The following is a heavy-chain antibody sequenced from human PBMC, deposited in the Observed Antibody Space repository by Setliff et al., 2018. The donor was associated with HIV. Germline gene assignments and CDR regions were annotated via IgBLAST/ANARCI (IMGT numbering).Heavy chain of an antibody. CDR3: TRPQYFYDIGGSDY. D-gene: IGHD3-22*01. Sequence: PGGSLRLSCAASGFTFSGSPIHWVRQAFGKGLEWLGRIKTRADNYATAYAASVKGRFTISRDDSMNTAYLQMNSLKIEDTAVYYCTRPQYFYDIGGSDYWGQGTLVTVSS. V-gene: IGHV3-73*01. J-gene: IGHJ4*02. CDR1: GFTFSGSP. CDR2: IKTRADNYAT.